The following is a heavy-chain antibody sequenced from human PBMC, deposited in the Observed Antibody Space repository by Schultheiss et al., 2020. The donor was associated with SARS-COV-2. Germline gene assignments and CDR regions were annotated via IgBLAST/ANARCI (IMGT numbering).Heavy chain of an antibody. D-gene: IGHD3-3*01. CDR1: GGTFSSYA. Sequence: SVKVSCKASGGTFSSYAISWVRQAPGQGLEWMGGIIPIFGTANYAQKFQGRVTITADESTSTAYMELSSLRSEDTAVYYCARDRYDFWRGYVGYWYFDLWGRGTLVTVSS. J-gene: IGHJ2*01. CDR3: ARDRYDFWRGYVGYWYFDL. V-gene: IGHV1-69*13. CDR2: IIPIFGTA.